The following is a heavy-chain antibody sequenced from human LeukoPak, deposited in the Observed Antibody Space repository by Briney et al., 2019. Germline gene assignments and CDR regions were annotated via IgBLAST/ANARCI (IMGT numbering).Heavy chain of an antibody. CDR3: ARGASNRFDY. Sequence: GGSLRLSCAASGFTFSNYWMHWVRQAPGKGLVWVSRIYTDGSSTNYADSVKGRFTISRDNAKDTLYLQMNSLRGEDTAVYYCARGASNRFDYWGQGTLVTVSS. V-gene: IGHV3-74*01. CDR2: IYTDGSST. CDR1: GFTFSNYW. D-gene: IGHD1-14*01. J-gene: IGHJ4*02.